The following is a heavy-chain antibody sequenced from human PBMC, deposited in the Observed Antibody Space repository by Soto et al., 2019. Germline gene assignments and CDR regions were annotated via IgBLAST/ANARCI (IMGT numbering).Heavy chain of an antibody. Sequence: QLQLQESGPGLVKPSETLSLTCTVSGGSISSSSYYWGWIRQPPGKGLEWIGSIYYSGSTYYNPSLKGRFTIPVDTSKHQFSLKLSSVTAADTAVYYCARERGYCSGGSCPVDYWGQGTLVTVSS. J-gene: IGHJ4*02. CDR1: GGSISSSSYY. V-gene: IGHV4-39*02. CDR2: IYYSGST. D-gene: IGHD2-15*01. CDR3: ARERGYCSGGSCPVDY.